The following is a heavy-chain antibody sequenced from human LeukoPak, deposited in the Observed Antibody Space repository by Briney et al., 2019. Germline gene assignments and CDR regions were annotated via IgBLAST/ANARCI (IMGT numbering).Heavy chain of an antibody. V-gene: IGHV3-66*01. D-gene: IGHD2-15*01. J-gene: IGHJ6*02. CDR3: ARDRARRYCSGGSCYSGYYGMDV. CDR1: GLTVSSNY. CDR2: IYSGGST. Sequence: PGGSLRLSCAASGLTVSSNYMSWVRQAPGKGLEWVSVIYSGGSTYYADSVKGRFTISRDNSKNTLYLQMNSLRAEDTAVYYCARDRARRYCSGGSCYSGYYGMDVWGQGTTVTVSS.